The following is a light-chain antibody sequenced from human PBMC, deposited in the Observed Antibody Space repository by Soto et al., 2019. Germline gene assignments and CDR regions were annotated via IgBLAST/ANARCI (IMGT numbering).Light chain of an antibody. CDR1: TSNIGVNP. CDR3: AAWDDGLNGWV. Sequence: QSVLTQPTSASGTPGQRVSISCSGSTSNIGVNPVSWYQHLPGTAPKLLVYSNNQGPSGVPDRFSGSKSGTSASLAISGLQFEDEADYYCAAWDDGLNGWVFGGGTKLTVL. CDR2: SNN. V-gene: IGLV1-44*01. J-gene: IGLJ3*02.